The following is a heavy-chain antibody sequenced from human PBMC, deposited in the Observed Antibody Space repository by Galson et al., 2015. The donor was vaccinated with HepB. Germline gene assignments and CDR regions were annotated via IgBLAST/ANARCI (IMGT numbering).Heavy chain of an antibody. J-gene: IGHJ6*04. CDR3: ARQGPTMDV. V-gene: IGHV4-4*02. CDR1: GFTFSYYW. CDR2: IYHSGST. Sequence: SLRLSCAASGFTFSYYWMSWVRQAPGKGLEWIGEIYHSGSTNYNPSLKSRVTISVDKSKNQFSLKLSSVTAADTAVYYCARQGPTMDVWGKGTTVTVSS.